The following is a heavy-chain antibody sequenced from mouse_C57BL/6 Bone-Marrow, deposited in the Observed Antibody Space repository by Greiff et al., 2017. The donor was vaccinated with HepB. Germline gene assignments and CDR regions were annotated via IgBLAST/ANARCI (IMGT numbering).Heavy chain of an antibody. CDR1: GYTFTSYW. D-gene: IGHD1-1*01. J-gene: IGHJ3*01. CDR2: IYPSDSET. Sequence: QVQLQQPGAELVRPGSSVKLSCKASGYTFTSYWMDWVKQRPGQGLEWIGNIYPSDSETHYNQKFKDKATLTVDKSSSTAYMQLSSLTSEDSAVYYCARSWDITTVVATRAWFAYWGQGTLVTVSA. V-gene: IGHV1-61*01. CDR3: ARSWDITTVVATRAWFAY.